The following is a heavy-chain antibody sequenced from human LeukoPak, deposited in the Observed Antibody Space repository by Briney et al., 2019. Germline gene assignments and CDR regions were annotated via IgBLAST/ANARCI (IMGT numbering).Heavy chain of an antibody. D-gene: IGHD3-22*01. CDR1: GFTFSIHW. Sequence: PGGSLRLSCVASGFTFSIHWMTWVRQAPGKGLEWVATIKPDGNDKFFVDSVKGRFTISRDKAKNTLYLQMNSLRAEDTAVYYCARLPTFYYDSSHYHYDYWGQGTLVTVSS. CDR3: ARLPTFYYDSSHYHYDY. V-gene: IGHV3-7*03. J-gene: IGHJ4*02. CDR2: IKPDGNDK.